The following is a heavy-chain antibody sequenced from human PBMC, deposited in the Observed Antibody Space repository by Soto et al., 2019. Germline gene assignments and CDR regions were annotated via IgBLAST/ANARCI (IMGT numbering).Heavy chain of an antibody. CDR2: IKQDGSEK. D-gene: IGHD7-27*01. V-gene: IGHV3-7*05. CDR1: GFALSNYW. CDR3: ATETSTWGC. J-gene: IGHJ4*02. Sequence: EVQLVESGGGLVQPGESLRLSCVASGFALSNYWINWVRQAPGKGLEWVANIKQDGSEKNYVDSVNGRFTISRDNARNPLYLQMNSLRAEDTAAYYCATETSTWGCWGQGTLVTVSS.